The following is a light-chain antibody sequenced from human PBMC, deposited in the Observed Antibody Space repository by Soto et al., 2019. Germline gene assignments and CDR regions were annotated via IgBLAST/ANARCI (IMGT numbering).Light chain of an antibody. CDR2: MIS. V-gene: IGKV2-24*01. CDR3: MQATQAYT. J-gene: IGKJ2*01. Sequence: DIVLTQTPLSSPVTLGQPDSISCRSSQRLVHSDGNTYLTWLQQRPGQPPRLLIYMISNRFSGVPDRFSGSGAGSDFTLKISRVEADDVGVYYCMQATQAYTFGQGTKLEIK. CDR1: QRLVHSDGNTY.